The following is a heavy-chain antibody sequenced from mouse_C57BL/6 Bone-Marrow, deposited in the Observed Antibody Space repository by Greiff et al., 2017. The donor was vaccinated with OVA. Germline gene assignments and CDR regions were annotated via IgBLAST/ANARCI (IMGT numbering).Heavy chain of an antibody. V-gene: IGHV14-4*01. CDR2: IDPENGDT. Sequence: VQLQQSGAELVRPGASVKLSCTASGFNIKDDYMHWVKQRPEQGLEWIGWIDPENGDTEYASKFQGKATITADTSSNTAYLQLSSLTSEDTAVYYWTTGALPLRVCCAYWGQGTLVTVSA. CDR3: TTGALPLRVCCAY. D-gene: IGHD1-1*01. J-gene: IGHJ3*01. CDR1: GFNIKDDY.